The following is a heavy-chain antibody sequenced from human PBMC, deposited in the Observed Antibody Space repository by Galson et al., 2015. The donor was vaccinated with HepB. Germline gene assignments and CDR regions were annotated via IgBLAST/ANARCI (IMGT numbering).Heavy chain of an antibody. J-gene: IGHJ5*02. CDR2: IYWDDDK. CDR1: GFSLSSSGVG. D-gene: IGHD1-26*01. Sequence: PALVKPTQTLTLTCTLSGFSLSSSGVGVGWIRQSPGKALEWLALIYWDDDKRYSPSLKSRLTITKDTSKNQVVLRMTYMDPVDTATYYCALNSGSYRAAVDWFDPWGQGTLVTVSS. V-gene: IGHV2-5*02. CDR3: ALNSGSYRAAVDWFDP.